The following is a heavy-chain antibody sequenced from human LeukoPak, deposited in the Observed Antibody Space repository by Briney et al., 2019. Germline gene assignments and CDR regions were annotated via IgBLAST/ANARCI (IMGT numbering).Heavy chain of an antibody. D-gene: IGHD2-15*01. J-gene: IGHJ4*02. CDR1: GFTFSSYW. CDR3: ARSLGYCSAGSCFAFDY. CDR2: IKQDGSDK. V-gene: IGHV3-7*05. Sequence: GGSLRLSCAASGFTFSSYWMSWVRQAPGKGLEWVANIKQDGSDKSYVESVKGRFAISRDNAKKTLYLKMKSMRAEDTAVYYCARSLGYCSAGSCFAFDYWGQGTLVTVSS.